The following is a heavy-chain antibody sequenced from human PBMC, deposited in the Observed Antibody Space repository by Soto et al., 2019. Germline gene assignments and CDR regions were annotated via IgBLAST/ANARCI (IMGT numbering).Heavy chain of an antibody. Sequence: QVQLVQSGAEVKEPGASVKVSCKASGYTFQNYHMHWVRQAPGQGLEWMGIIHPSGDTKTYAQRFQGRLAMTRDTSTSTAYMELSSLPSEDTAVYFCARDLWGSWTVDYWGQGTLVTVSS. V-gene: IGHV1-46*02. CDR2: IHPSGDTK. CDR1: GYTFQNYH. CDR3: ARDLWGSWTVDY. D-gene: IGHD3-16*01. J-gene: IGHJ4*02.